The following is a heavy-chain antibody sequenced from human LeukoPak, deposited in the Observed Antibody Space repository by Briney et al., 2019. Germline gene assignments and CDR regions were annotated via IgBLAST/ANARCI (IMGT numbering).Heavy chain of an antibody. J-gene: IGHJ4*02. CDR1: GFTLDDYA. D-gene: IGHD1-26*01. V-gene: IGHV3-43D*03. Sequence: GGSLGLSCVASGFTLDDYAMHWVRQAPGKGLEWISLVSWNGGATYYADSVKGRFTISRDNSKNSLYLQMNSLKFEDTALYYCAKDGVGTTKGYYFDSWGQGTLVTVSS. CDR2: VSWNGGAT. CDR3: AKDGVGTTKGYYFDS.